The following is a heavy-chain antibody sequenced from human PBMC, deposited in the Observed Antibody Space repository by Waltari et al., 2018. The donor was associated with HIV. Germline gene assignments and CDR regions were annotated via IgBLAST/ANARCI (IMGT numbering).Heavy chain of an antibody. D-gene: IGHD2-21*02. J-gene: IGHJ4*02. CDR2: ISGDGST. CDR1: GFTFSTYA. V-gene: IGHV3-23*01. CDR3: AKIVVVAGTSADF. Sequence: EVQLLESGGGLIQPGGSLRLSCAASGFTFSTYAMSWGRKAPGKGLEWVSVISGDGSTYYADSVKGRFIISRDNSKSTVYLQMNDLRAEDTALYYCAKIVVVAGTSADFWGQGVVVTVSS.